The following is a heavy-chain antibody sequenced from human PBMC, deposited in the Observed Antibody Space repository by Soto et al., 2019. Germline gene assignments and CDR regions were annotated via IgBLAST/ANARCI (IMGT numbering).Heavy chain of an antibody. CDR2: IHSDGST. CDR1: GFTVSDS. D-gene: IGHD6-19*01. V-gene: IGHV3-53*01. CDR3: ARDASGPFDY. Sequence: GGSLRLSCSVAGFTVSDSMSWVRQAPGKGLECVSFIHSDGSTHYTDSVRGRFTISRDNSKNTLYLQMDRLRVDDTAVHFCARDASGPFDYWGQGTLVTVSS. J-gene: IGHJ4*02.